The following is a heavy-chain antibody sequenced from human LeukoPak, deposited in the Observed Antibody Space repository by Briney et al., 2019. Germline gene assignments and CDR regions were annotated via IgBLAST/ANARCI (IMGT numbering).Heavy chain of an antibody. CDR2: IKQDGSEK. CDR1: GFTFSSYW. D-gene: IGHD5-18*01. CDR3: ASTGGYSYGFRGN. V-gene: IGHV3-7*03. Sequence: GGSLRLSCAASGFTFSSYWMSWVRQAPGKGLEWVANIKQDGSEKYYVDSVKGRFTISRDNAKNSLYLQMNSLRAEDTAVYYCASTGGYSYGFRGNWGQGTLVTVSS. J-gene: IGHJ4*02.